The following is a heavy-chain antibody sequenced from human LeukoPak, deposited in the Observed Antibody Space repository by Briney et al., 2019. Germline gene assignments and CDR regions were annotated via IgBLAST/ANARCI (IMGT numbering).Heavy chain of an antibody. V-gene: IGHV1-2*02. CDR1: GYTFTGYY. CDR3: ARGDCSSTSCYIINWFDP. D-gene: IGHD2-2*01. Sequence: GASVKVSCKASGYTFTGYYMHWVRQAPGQGLEWMGWINPNSGGTNYAQKFQGRVTMTRDTSISTAYMELSRLRSDDTAVYYCARGDCSSTSCYIINWFDPWGQGTLSPSPQ. J-gene: IGHJ5*02. CDR2: INPNSGGT.